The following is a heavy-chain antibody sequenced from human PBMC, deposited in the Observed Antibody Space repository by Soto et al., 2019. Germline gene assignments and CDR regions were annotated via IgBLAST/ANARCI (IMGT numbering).Heavy chain of an antibody. V-gene: IGHV3-30*18. D-gene: IGHD3-9*01. J-gene: IGHJ6*02. CDR2: ISYDGSNK. Sequence: PGGSLRLSCAASGFTFSSYGMHWVRQAPGKGLEWVAVISYDGSNKYYADSVKGRFTISRDNSKNTLYLQMNSLRAEDTAVYYCAKSLMDYDILTGYYYYYGMDVWGQGTTVTVPS. CDR1: GFTFSSYG. CDR3: AKSLMDYDILTGYYYYYGMDV.